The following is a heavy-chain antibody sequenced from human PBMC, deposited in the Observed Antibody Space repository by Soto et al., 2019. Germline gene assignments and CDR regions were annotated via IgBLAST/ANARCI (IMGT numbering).Heavy chain of an antibody. J-gene: IGHJ4*02. CDR2: IVPILGVP. D-gene: IGHD3-10*01. CDR3: ARDRYAYGSGSTIDY. Sequence: QVQLVQSGAEVKKPGSSVKVSCKASGGTFSSYTVSWVRQAPGQGLEWMGRIVPILGVPNYAQRFQGRVTCTADKGTNTAYMELSSLRSEATAVYYGARDRYAYGSGSTIDYWGQGTLVTVSS. V-gene: IGHV1-69*08. CDR1: GGTFSSYT.